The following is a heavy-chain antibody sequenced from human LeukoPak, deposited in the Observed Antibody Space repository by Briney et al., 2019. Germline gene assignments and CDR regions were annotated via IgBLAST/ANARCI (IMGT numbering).Heavy chain of an antibody. J-gene: IGHJ6*02. V-gene: IGHV4-59*01. D-gene: IGHD3-16*01. CDR2: IHYTGST. CDR1: GGSTSGSY. Sequence: PSETLSLTCSVSGGSTSGSYWSWVRQPPGKGLQWIGYIHYTGSTDYNPSLKSRVAISIDTPKNQVSLRVTSVTAADTAVYFCARTGFGRDYYGMDVWGQGTTVTVSS. CDR3: ARTGFGRDYYGMDV.